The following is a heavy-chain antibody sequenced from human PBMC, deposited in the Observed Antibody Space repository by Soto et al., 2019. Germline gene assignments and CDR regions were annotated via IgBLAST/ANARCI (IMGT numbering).Heavy chain of an antibody. D-gene: IGHD6-13*01. V-gene: IGHV4-34*01. CDR1: GGSFSGYY. CDR3: ARVGIAAAGPHYYYYYGMDV. J-gene: IGHJ6*02. CDR2: INHSGST. Sequence: PSETLSLTCAVYGGSFSGYYWSWIRQPPGKGLEWIGEINHSGSTNYNPSLKSRVTISVDTSKNQFSLKLSSVTAADTAVYYCARVGIAAAGPHYYYYYGMDVWGPGTTVTVSS.